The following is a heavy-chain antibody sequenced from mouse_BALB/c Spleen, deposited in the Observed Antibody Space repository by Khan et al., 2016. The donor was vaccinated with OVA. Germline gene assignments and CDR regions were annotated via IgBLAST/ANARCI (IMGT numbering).Heavy chain of an antibody. CDR3: ARDYWFVY. V-gene: IGHV5-6-5*01. J-gene: IGHJ3*01. CDR1: GFTFSNYA. CDR2: ISSGGST. Sequence: EVELVESGGGLVKPGGSLKVSCAASGFTFSNYAMSWVRQTPEKRLEWVASISSGGSTYCPDSVKGRFTISRDNARNILYLQMSSLKSEDRASYYCARDYWFVYWGQGTLVTVSA. D-gene: IGHD2-13*01.